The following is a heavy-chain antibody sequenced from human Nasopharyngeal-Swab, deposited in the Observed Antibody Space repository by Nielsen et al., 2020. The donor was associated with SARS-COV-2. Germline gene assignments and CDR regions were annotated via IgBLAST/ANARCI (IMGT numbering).Heavy chain of an antibody. V-gene: IGHV3-23*01. Sequence: GESLKISCAASRFTFSRYGMSWVRQAPGKGLEWVSTISGSGGYTYYADSVKGRFTISRDNSKNTLYLQMNSLRVEDTAIYYCAKDFRHNYDYWSGYFTKWGQGTLVTVSS. CDR3: AKDFRHNYDYWSGYFTK. CDR1: RFTFSRYG. J-gene: IGHJ4*02. CDR2: ISGSGGYT. D-gene: IGHD3-3*01.